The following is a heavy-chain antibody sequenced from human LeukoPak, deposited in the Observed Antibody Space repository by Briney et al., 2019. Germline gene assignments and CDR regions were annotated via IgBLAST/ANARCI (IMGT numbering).Heavy chain of an antibody. CDR3: ARSIGMLYTVGGSDP. V-gene: IGHV4-39*02. J-gene: IGHJ5*02. D-gene: IGHD2-2*02. CDR2: VYYSGDT. Sequence: PSETLSLTCTVSGDSITSGTHYWGWIRQSPGKGLEWIASVYYSGDTYYNPSLKSRVTMSVDTTKNHFSLKLTSVTASDTAVYYCARSIGMLYTVGGSDPWGQGALVTVSS. CDR1: GDSITSGTHY.